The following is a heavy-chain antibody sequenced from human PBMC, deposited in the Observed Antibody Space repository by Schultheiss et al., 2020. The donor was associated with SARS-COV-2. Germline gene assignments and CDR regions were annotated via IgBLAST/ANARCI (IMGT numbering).Heavy chain of an antibody. CDR2: IIPILGIA. CDR3: TTGWHWEDY. D-gene: IGHD1-26*01. V-gene: IGHV1-69*04. Sequence: SVKVSCKASGYTFTGYYMHWVRQAPGQGLEWMGRIIPILGIANYAQKFQGRVTMTTDTSTSTAYMELSSLRSEDTAVYYCTTGWHWEDYWGQGTLVTVSS. CDR1: GYTFTGYY. J-gene: IGHJ4*02.